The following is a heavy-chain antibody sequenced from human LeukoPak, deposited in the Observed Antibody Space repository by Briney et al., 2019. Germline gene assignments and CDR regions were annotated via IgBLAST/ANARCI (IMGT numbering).Heavy chain of an antibody. J-gene: IGHJ6*02. V-gene: IGHV4-4*07. D-gene: IGHD3-3*01. CDR1: GGSISSYY. CDR3: AREHRSFWSGYSYYYYGMDV. Sequence: SETLSLTCTVSGGSISSYYWSWIRQPAGKGLEWIGRIYTSGSTNYNPSLKSRVTMSVDTSKNQFSLKLSSVTAADTAVYYCAREHRSFWSGYSYYYYGMDVWGQGTTVTVSS. CDR2: IYTSGST.